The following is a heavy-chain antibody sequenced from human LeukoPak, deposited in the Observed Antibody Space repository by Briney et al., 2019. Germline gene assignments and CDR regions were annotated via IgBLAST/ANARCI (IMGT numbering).Heavy chain of an antibody. D-gene: IGHD6-6*01. V-gene: IGHV4-38-2*02. CDR2: IYHSGTT. Sequence: PSETLSLTCTVSRYSISSGYYWGWIRQPPGKGLEWIGNIYHSGTTYYNPSLKSRVTISVDTSKNQFSLKLSSVTAADTAVYYCARAVSRIAARHFDYWGQGTLVTVSS. J-gene: IGHJ4*02. CDR1: RYSISSGYY. CDR3: ARAVSRIAARHFDY.